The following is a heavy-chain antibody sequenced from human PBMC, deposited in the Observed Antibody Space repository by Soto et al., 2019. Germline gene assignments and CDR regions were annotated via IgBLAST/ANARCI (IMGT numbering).Heavy chain of an antibody. CDR2: IYWDDDK. D-gene: IGHD6-19*01. CDR1: GFSLSTSGVG. Sequence: QITLKESGPTLVKPTQTLTLTCTFSGFSLSTSGVGVGWIRQPPGKALEWLALIYWDDDKRYSPSLKSRLTITKDTYKNRVALTMTNMDPGDTATYYCAHSPLRAGTVSFDHWGQGTLVTVSS. J-gene: IGHJ4*02. V-gene: IGHV2-5*02. CDR3: AHSPLRAGTVSFDH.